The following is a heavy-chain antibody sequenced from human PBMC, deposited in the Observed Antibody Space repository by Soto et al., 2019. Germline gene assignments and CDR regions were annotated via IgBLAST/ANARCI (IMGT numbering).Heavy chain of an antibody. CDR2: ISSSSITI. CDR1: GFTLSSYS. J-gene: IGHJ4*02. Sequence: EVQLVESGGGLVQPGGSLRLSCAASGFTLSSYSMKWVRQAPGKGLEWVSYISSSSITIYYADSVKGRFTISRDNDKNSLFLQMNSLRDEDTAVYYCARSGGYCSGGSCYSLDYWGQGTLVTVSS. D-gene: IGHD2-15*01. V-gene: IGHV3-48*02. CDR3: ARSGGYCSGGSCYSLDY.